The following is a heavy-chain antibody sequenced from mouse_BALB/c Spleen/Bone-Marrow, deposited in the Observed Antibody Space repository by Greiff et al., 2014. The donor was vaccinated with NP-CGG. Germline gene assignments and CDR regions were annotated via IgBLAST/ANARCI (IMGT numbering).Heavy chain of an antibody. J-gene: IGHJ4*01. V-gene: IGHV14-3*02. CDR1: GFNIKDTY. CDR3: ARYRYYGSSYAMDY. CDR2: IDPANGNT. Sequence: VQLQQPGAELVKPGASVKLSCTASGFNIKDTYMHWVMQRPEQGLEWIGRIDPANGNTKDDPKFQGKATITADTSSNTAYLQLSSLTSEDTAVYYCARYRYYGSSYAMDYWGQGTSVTFSS. D-gene: IGHD1-1*01.